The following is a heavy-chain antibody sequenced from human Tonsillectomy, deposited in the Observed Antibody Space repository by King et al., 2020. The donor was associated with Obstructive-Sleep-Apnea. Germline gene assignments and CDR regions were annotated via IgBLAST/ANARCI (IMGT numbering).Heavy chain of an antibody. CDR2: IKPDGSEK. V-gene: IGHV3-7*03. CDR3: AXVXYXXDGYDP. J-gene: IGHJ5*02. Sequence: VQLVESGGGLVQPGESLKLSCEASGFTFSACYMSWVRQFPGKGLEWVASIKPDGSEKYYVDSVKGRFIISRDNVKNSLYLQMNNMRVEDSAVYFCAXVXYXXDGYDPWGQGTXVTVSS. CDR1: GFTFSACY.